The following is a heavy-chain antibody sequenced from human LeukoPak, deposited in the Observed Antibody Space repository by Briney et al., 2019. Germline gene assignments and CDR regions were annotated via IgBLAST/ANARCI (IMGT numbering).Heavy chain of an antibody. CDR1: GYTFTSYG. Sequence: ASVKVSCKASGYTFTSYGISWVRQAPGQGLEWMGWVSAYADDTNYVQKFQGRVTMTTDTSTSTAYMELRSLRSDDTAVYYCARDCIGCHGFDYWGQGTLVTVSS. D-gene: IGHD2-15*01. J-gene: IGHJ4*02. CDR3: ARDCIGCHGFDY. V-gene: IGHV1-18*01. CDR2: VSAYADDT.